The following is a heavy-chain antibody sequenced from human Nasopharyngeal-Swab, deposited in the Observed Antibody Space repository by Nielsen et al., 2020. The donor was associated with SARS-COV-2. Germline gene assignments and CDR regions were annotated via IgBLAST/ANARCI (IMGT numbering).Heavy chain of an antibody. V-gene: IGHV3-53*01. J-gene: IGHJ4*02. CDR3: ARDMGGMEDY. CDR2: IYSGGST. D-gene: IGHD3-16*01. Sequence: GESLKISCAASAFTVNSNYMSWVRQAPGKGLEWVSVIYSGGSTYYADSVKGRFTISRDNSKDTLYLQMNSLRVEDTAVYYCARDMGGMEDYWGQGTLVTVSS. CDR1: AFTVNSNY.